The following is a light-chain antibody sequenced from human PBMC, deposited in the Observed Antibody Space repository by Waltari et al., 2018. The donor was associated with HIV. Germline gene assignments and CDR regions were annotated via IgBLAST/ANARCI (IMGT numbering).Light chain of an antibody. V-gene: IGKV4-1*01. Sequence: IVITHSPDSLAVFTREPASLSRTSSQRPSFTSHNNKKNYLTWYQQKPGHPPRLLIYWSNARESGVPERFSGGGSGTDFTLTISSLQPDDVAIYFCQQHYSLPWTFGQGTKVEI. CDR2: WSN. CDR3: QQHYSLPWT. CDR1: QRPSFTSHNNKKNY. J-gene: IGKJ1*01.